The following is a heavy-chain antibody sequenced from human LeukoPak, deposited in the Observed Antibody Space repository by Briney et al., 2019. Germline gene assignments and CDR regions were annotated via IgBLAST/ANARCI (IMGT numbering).Heavy chain of an antibody. D-gene: IGHD2/OR15-2a*01. CDR3: ARDRLLARGFDY. CDR1: GGSISSSSYY. Sequence: SETLSLTCTVSGGSISSSSYYWGWIRQPPGKGLEWIGSIYYSGSTYYNPSLKSRDTISVDTSKNQFSLKLSSVTAADTAVYYCARDRLLARGFDYWGQGTLVTVSA. J-gene: IGHJ4*02. CDR2: IYYSGST. V-gene: IGHV4-39*02.